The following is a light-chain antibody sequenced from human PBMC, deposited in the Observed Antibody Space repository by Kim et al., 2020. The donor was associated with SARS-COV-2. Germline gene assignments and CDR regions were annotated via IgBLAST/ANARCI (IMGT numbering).Light chain of an antibody. J-gene: IGKJ4*01. V-gene: IGKV1-5*03. CDR2: KAS. CDR3: QQYNSYPT. CDR1: QSISSW. Sequence: DIQMTQSPSTLSASVGDRVTITCRASQSISSWLAWYQQKPGKAPKLLIYKASSLESGVPSRFSGSGSGTEFTLTISSLQPDDVATYYCQQYNSYPTFGGGTKVEIK.